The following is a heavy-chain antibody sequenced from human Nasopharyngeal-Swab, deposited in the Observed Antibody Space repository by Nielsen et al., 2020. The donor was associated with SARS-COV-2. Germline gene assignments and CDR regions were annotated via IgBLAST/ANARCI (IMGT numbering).Heavy chain of an antibody. CDR1: GFTFSSYS. Sequence: GESLKISCAASGFTFSSYSMNWVRQAPGKGLEWVSSISSSSSYIYYADSVKGRFTISRDNAKNSLYLQMNSLRAEDTAVYYCARDPRPMGTDGTDVWGQGTTVTVSS. D-gene: IGHD5-24*01. V-gene: IGHV3-21*01. J-gene: IGHJ6*02. CDR3: ARDPRPMGTDGTDV. CDR2: ISSSSSYI.